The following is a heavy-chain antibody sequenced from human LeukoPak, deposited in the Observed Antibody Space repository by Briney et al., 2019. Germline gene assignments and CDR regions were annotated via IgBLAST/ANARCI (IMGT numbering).Heavy chain of an antibody. CDR1: GFLFSSYW. CDR2: IKQDGSEQ. V-gene: IGHV3-7*01. D-gene: IGHD6-13*01. J-gene: IGHJ4*02. Sequence: GGSLRLSCAASGFLFSSYWMTWVRQAPGKGLEWVANIKQDGSEQYYVESVNGRFTISRDNAKNSLYLQMNSLRAEDTAVYYCARGHSNSWYRRPEDYWGQGTLVTVSS. CDR3: ARGHSNSWYRRPEDY.